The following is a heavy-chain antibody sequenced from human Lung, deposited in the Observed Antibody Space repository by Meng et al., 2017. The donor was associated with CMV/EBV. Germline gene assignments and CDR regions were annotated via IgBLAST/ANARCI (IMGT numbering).Heavy chain of an antibody. CDR3: AKDLLLFGGANAYFNS. CDR1: GFTFDEYG. D-gene: IGHD3-10*01. J-gene: IGHJ4*02. V-gene: IGHV3-30*02. CDR2: IRHDGTNK. Sequence: GGSLRLSCAASGFTFDEYGMHWVRQTPGKGLEWVAFIRHDGTNKFYGDSVKGRFTISRDNSKNTVSLQMNSLRPEETAIYYCAKDLLLFGGANAYFNSWGQGTQVTVSS.